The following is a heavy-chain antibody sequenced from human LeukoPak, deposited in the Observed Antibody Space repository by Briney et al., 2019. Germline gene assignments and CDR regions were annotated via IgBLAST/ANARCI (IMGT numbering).Heavy chain of an antibody. CDR3: TTPLLYDYGDYDAVNSDY. Sequence: PGGSLRLSCAASGFTFSNYAMSWVRQAPGKGLEWVGRIKSKADGRTTDYAAPVKGRFTISRDDSKNTLYLQTNSLKTEDTAVYYCTTPLLYDYGDYDAVNSDYWGQGTLVTVSS. CDR1: GFTFSNYA. J-gene: IGHJ4*02. V-gene: IGHV3-15*01. CDR2: IKSKADGRTT. D-gene: IGHD4-17*01.